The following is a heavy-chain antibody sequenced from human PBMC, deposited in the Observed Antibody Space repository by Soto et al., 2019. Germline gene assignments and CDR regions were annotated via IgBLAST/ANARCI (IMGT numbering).Heavy chain of an antibody. D-gene: IGHD1-1*01. CDR1: GFTFSDYY. CDR3: ARDSNWNTPYYYYYGMDV. V-gene: IGHV3-11*01. CDR2: ISSSGSTI. J-gene: IGHJ6*02. Sequence: KPGGSLRLSCAASGFTFSDYYMSWIRQAPGKGLEWVSYISSSGSTIYYADSVKGRFTISRDNAKNSLYLQMNSLRAEDTAVYYCARDSNWNTPYYYYYGMDVWGQGTTVTVSS.